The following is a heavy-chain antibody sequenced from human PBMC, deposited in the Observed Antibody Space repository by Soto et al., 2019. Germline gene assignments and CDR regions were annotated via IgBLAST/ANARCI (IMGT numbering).Heavy chain of an antibody. D-gene: IGHD3-9*01. CDR2: INAGNGNT. J-gene: IGHJ4*02. CDR3: ARKYFDWLLVFDY. V-gene: IGHV1-3*01. CDR1: GYTFTSYA. Sequence: ASVKVSCKASGYTFTSYAMHWVRQAPGQRLEWMGWINAGNGNTKYSQKFQGRVTITRDTSASTAYMELRSLRSDDTAVYYCARKYFDWLLVFDYWGQGTLVTVSS.